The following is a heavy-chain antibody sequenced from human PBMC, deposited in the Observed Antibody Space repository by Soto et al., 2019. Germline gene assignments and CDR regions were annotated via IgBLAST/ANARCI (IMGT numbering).Heavy chain of an antibody. J-gene: IGHJ4*02. Sequence: QVQLVQSGVEVKKPGASVKVSCKASGYTFTDYAISWVRQAPGRGLEWMGWANTYNGNPNYTQMFQGRVTMTTDTTTDTAYMELRSLKSDASAVYYCARDSHYSTSWQRFDSWGQGTLVTVSS. CDR2: ANTYNGNP. CDR3: ARDSHYSTSWQRFDS. CDR1: GYTFTDYA. D-gene: IGHD6-13*01. V-gene: IGHV1-18*01.